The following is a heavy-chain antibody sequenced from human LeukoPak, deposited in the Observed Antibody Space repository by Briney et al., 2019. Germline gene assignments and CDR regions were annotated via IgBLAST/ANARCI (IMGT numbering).Heavy chain of an antibody. D-gene: IGHD3-22*01. J-gene: IGHJ5*02. CDR2: INHSGST. Sequence: SETLSLTCAVYGGSFSGYYWSWIRQPPGKGLEWIGEINHSGSTNYNPSLKSRVTISVDTSKSQFSPKLSSVTAADTAVYYCARSSRRYYYDSSGYYLAWGQGTLVTVSS. CDR3: ARSSRRYYYDSSGYYLA. V-gene: IGHV4-34*01. CDR1: GGSFSGYY.